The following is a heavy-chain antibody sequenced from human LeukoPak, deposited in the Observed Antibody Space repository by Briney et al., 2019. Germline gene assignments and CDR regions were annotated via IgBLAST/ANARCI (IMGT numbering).Heavy chain of an antibody. J-gene: IGHJ4*02. Sequence: PSETLSPTCTVSGGSISSSSYYWGWIRQPPGKGLEWIGSIYYSGSTYYNPSLKSRVTISVDTSKNQFSLKLSSVTAADTAVYYCARHEASGSYFLDYWGQGTLVTVSS. V-gene: IGHV4-39*01. D-gene: IGHD1-26*01. CDR2: IYYSGST. CDR3: ARHEASGSYFLDY. CDR1: GGSISSSSYY.